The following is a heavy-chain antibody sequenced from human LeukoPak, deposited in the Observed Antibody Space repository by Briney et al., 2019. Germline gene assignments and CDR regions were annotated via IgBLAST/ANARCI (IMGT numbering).Heavy chain of an antibody. CDR3: VREDNFDALDI. J-gene: IGHJ3*02. Sequence: GGSLRLSCAAPGFSFSTSEMTWVRQAPGKGLEWIAYVASGSTPIYYADSVRGRFTISRDNARNSLFLQMTSLRAGDTALYYCVREDNFDALDIWGRGTMVTVSS. V-gene: IGHV3-48*03. D-gene: IGHD1-20*01. CDR2: VASGSTPI. CDR1: GFSFSTSE.